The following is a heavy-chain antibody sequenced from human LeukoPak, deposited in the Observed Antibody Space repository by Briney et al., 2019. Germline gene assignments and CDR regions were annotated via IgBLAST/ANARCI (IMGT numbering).Heavy chain of an antibody. Sequence: ASVKVSCKASGYTFTGYYMHWVRQAPGQGLEWMGWINPNSGGTNYAQKLQGRVTMTTDTSTSTAYMELRSLRSDDTAVYYCARAPYSSGWGGDYYYYMDVWGKGTTVTVSS. CDR1: GYTFTGYY. CDR2: INPNSGGT. V-gene: IGHV1-2*02. D-gene: IGHD6-19*01. CDR3: ARAPYSSGWGGDYYYYMDV. J-gene: IGHJ6*03.